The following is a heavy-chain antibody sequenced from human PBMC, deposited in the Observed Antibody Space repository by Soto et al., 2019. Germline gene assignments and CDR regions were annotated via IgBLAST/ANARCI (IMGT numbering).Heavy chain of an antibody. D-gene: IGHD6-6*01. V-gene: IGHV3-30*18. CDR2: ISYDGSNK. CDR1: GFTFSSYG. CDR3: AKQVAARTYYYYYGMDV. Sequence: HPGGSLRLSCAASGFTFSSYGMHWVRQAPGKGLEWVAVISYDGSNKYYADSVKGRFTISRDNSKNTLYLQMNSLRAEDTAVYYCAKQVAARTYYYYYGMDVWGQGTTVTVSS. J-gene: IGHJ6*02.